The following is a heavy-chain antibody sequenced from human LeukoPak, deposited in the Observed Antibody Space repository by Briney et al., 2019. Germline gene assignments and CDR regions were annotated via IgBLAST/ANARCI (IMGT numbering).Heavy chain of an antibody. D-gene: IGHD4-11*01. CDR1: GYSISSDYY. CDR3: ARDAALTSTIVSLIGLCPQVKQNPSTFDH. J-gene: IGHJ4*02. Sequence: PWETLSLTCTVSGYSISSDYYLGWIRQPPGKGLEWIGSIYHRWRTYYKPSLKSRHTISLDTSKNKFCMKLSSVTAADTAVYYCARDAALTSTIVSLIGLCPQVKQNPSTFDHWGQGTLVTVSS. V-gene: IGHV4-38-2*02. CDR2: IYHRWRT.